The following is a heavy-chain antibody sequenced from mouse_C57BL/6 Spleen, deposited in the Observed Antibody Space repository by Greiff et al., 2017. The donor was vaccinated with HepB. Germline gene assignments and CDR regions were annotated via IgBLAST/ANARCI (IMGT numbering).Heavy chain of an antibody. V-gene: IGHV1-15*01. CDR2: IDPETGGT. Sequence: QVTLKVSGAELVRPGASVTLSCKASGYTFTDYEMHWVKQTPVHGLEWIGAIDPETGGTAYNQKFKGKAILTADKSSSTAYMELRSLTSEDSAVYYCTCYYYGSSYFAYWGQGTLVTVSA. CDR3: TCYYYGSSYFAY. D-gene: IGHD1-1*01. J-gene: IGHJ3*01. CDR1: GYTFTDYE.